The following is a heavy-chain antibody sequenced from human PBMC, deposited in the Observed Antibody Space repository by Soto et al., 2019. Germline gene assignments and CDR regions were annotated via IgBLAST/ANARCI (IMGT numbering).Heavy chain of an antibody. CDR1: GGTFSSYA. V-gene: IGHV1-69*12. D-gene: IGHD6-19*01. J-gene: IGHJ6*02. Sequence: QVQLVQSGAEVKKPGSSVKVSCKASGGTFSSYAISWVRQAPGQGLEWMGGIIPIFGTANYAQKFQGRVTITADESTSTAYMELSSLRSEDTAVYYCARNIAVAGYTGAGYYYYGMDVWGQGTTVTVSS. CDR2: IIPIFGTA. CDR3: ARNIAVAGYTGAGYYYYGMDV.